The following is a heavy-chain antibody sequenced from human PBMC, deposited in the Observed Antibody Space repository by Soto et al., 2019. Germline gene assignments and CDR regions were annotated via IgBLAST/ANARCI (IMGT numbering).Heavy chain of an antibody. CDR1: GFTFDDYA. V-gene: IGHV3-9*01. D-gene: IGHD2-15*01. Sequence: GGSLRPSCAASGFTFDDYAMHWVRQAPGKGLEWVSGISWNSGSIGYADSVKGRFTISRDNAKNSLYLQMNSLRAEDTALYYCAKDYLSPKGSGFDIWGQGTMVTVSS. J-gene: IGHJ3*02. CDR2: ISWNSGSI. CDR3: AKDYLSPKGSGFDI.